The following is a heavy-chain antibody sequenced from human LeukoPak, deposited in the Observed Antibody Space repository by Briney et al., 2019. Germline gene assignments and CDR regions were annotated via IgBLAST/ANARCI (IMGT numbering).Heavy chain of an antibody. D-gene: IGHD4-17*01. CDR1: GFTFSSYG. J-gene: IGHJ4*02. CDR3: VRDQNGALDY. CDR2: IWNDGSNE. Sequence: GGSLRLSCAASGFTFSSYGMHWVRQAPGKGLEWVAVIWNDGSNEYYVDSVKGRFTISRDNSKNTLYLQMNSLRAEDTAVYYCVRDQNGALDYWGQGTLVTVSS. V-gene: IGHV3-33*01.